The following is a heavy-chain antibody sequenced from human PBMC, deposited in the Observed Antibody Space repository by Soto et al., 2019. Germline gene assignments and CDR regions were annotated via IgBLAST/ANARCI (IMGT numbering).Heavy chain of an antibody. CDR1: GDTFTNFA. D-gene: IGHD5-12*01. CDR2: IIPMFGTP. CDR3: ARGLRGYTGYDGGGAFDI. Sequence: QVQLVQSGTEVKKSGSSVKVSCKASGDTFTNFAISWMRQAPGQGLGWMGGIIPMFGTPNYAQKFQGSVTITADRSTSTAYLELRSLRSEDTAVYYCARGLRGYTGYDGGGAFDIWGQGTMVTVSS. J-gene: IGHJ3*02. V-gene: IGHV1-69*06.